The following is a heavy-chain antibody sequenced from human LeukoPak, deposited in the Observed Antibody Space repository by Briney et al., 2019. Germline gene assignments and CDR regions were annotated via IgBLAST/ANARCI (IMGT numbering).Heavy chain of an antibody. J-gene: IGHJ3*02. CDR2: IYSDGTGT. Sequence: PGGSLRPSCAASGFTFSSYWIHWVRQAPGKGLVWVSRIYSDGTGTNYADSVKGRFTISRDNAKNTLYLQMNSLRAEDTAVYYCARQIIGVGHTLDIWGQGTMVTVSS. D-gene: IGHD3-10*01. V-gene: IGHV3-74*01. CDR3: ARQIIGVGHTLDI. CDR1: GFTFSSYW.